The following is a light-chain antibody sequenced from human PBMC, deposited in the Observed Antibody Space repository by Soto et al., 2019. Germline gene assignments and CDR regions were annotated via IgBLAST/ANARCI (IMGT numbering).Light chain of an antibody. CDR2: DAS. J-gene: IGKJ1*01. Sequence: ILMTQSPATLSVSPGARATLYCRASQSVSNNLAWYQQKPGQAPRLLIYDASTRATGIPARFSGSGSGTEFTLTISGLQSEDFAVYYCQQYNNWPPWTFGQGTKVEIK. V-gene: IGKV3-15*01. CDR3: QQYNNWPPWT. CDR1: QSVSNN.